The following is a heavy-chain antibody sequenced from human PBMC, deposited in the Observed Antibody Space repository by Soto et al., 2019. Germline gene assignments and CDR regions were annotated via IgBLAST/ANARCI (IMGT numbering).Heavy chain of an antibody. D-gene: IGHD3-3*01. J-gene: IGHJ4*02. CDR1: GYTFTSFD. Sequence: ASVKVSCKASGYTFTSFDINWVRQASGQGLEWMGWMNPNSGNTIYAQKFQGRVTMTRNTSTNIVYMELSRLRSEDTAVYYCARDSAAHYDFWSGLTGDFDYCGQGTLVTVSS. V-gene: IGHV1-8*01. CDR2: MNPNSGNT. CDR3: ARDSAAHYDFWSGLTGDFDY.